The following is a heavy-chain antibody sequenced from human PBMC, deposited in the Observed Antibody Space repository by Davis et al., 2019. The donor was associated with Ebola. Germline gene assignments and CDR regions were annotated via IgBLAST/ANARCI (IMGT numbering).Heavy chain of an antibody. CDR3: ARLSMATRRPLFDY. CDR2: IYYSGST. D-gene: IGHD6-6*01. Sequence: PGGSLRLSCTVSGGSISSSNYYWGWIRQPPGKGLEWIGSIYYSGSTYYNPPLKSRATISVDTSKNQISLNLTSVTAADTAVYYCARLSMATRRPLFDYWGQGTLVTVSS. CDR1: GGSISSSNYY. V-gene: IGHV4-39*07. J-gene: IGHJ4*02.